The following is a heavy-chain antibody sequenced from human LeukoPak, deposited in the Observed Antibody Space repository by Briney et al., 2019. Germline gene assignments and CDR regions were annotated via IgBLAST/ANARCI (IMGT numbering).Heavy chain of an antibody. Sequence: SETLSLTCTVSGGSISSYYWSWIRQPAGKGLEWIGRIYTSGSTNYNPSLKSRVTISVDKSKNQLSLKLSSVTAADTAVYYCARDGDHDSHRTDAFDIWGQGTMVTVSS. CDR3: ARDGDHDSHRTDAFDI. D-gene: IGHD3-22*01. CDR2: IYTSGST. V-gene: IGHV4-4*07. J-gene: IGHJ3*02. CDR1: GGSISSYY.